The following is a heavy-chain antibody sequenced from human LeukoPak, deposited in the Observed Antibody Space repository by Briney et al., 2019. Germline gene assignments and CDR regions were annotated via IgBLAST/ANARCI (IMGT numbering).Heavy chain of an antibody. D-gene: IGHD4-11*01. CDR1: GFTVSSNY. CDR2: IYSGGST. Sequence: GGSLRLSCAAFGFTVSSNYMSWVRQAPGKGLEWVSVIYSGGSTYYADSVKGRFTISRDNSKNTLYLQMSSLRAEDTAVYYCARVSSYSPYFDYWGQGTLVTVSS. J-gene: IGHJ4*02. V-gene: IGHV3-66*02. CDR3: ARVSSYSPYFDY.